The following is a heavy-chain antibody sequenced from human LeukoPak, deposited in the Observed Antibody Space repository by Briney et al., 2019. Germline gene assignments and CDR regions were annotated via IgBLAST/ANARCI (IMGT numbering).Heavy chain of an antibody. Sequence: QPGGSLRLSCAASGFTFSSYAMSWVRQAPGKGLEWVSAISGSGGSTYYADSVKGRFTISRDNSKNTLYLQMNSLRAEDTAVYYCAKSQTRVGVYYYYGMDVWGQGTTVTVSS. CDR1: GFTFSSYA. J-gene: IGHJ6*02. CDR2: ISGSGGST. CDR3: AKSQTRVGVYYYYGMDV. V-gene: IGHV3-23*01.